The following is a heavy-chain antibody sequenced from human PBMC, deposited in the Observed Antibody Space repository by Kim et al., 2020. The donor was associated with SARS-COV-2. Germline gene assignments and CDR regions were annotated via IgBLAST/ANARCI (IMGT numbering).Heavy chain of an antibody. V-gene: IGHV3-48*04. CDR3: AREGYQLLSGNYYYYGMDV. D-gene: IGHD2-2*01. CDR1: GFTFSSYS. J-gene: IGHJ6*02. CDR2: ISSSSSTI. Sequence: GGSLRLSCAASGFTFSSYSMNWVRQAPGKGLEWVSYISSSSSTIYYADSVKGRFTISRDNAKNSLYLQMNSLRAEDTAEYYCAREGYQLLSGNYYYYGMDVWGQGTTVTVSS.